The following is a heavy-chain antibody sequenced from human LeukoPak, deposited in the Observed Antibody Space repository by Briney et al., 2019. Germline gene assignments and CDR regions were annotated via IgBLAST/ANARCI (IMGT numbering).Heavy chain of an antibody. D-gene: IGHD3-10*01. CDR2: IDSSGSNI. CDR1: GFTLSSYD. Sequence: GGSLRLSCAASGFTLSSYDMNWVRQAPGKGLEWLSYIDSSGSNIYYADSVKGRFTISRDNAKASLFLQVHSLRAEDTAMYYCARENYYGSGSYDHWGQGTLVTVSS. J-gene: IGHJ4*02. CDR3: ARENYYGSGSYDH. V-gene: IGHV3-48*01.